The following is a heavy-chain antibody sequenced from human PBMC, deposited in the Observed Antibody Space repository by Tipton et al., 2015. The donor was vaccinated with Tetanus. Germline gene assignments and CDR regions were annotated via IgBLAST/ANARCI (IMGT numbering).Heavy chain of an antibody. J-gene: IGHJ3*01. Sequence: TLSLTCNVSGASMSSSSYYWDWIRQPPGKGLEWIGSIYYSGSSYYNPSLESRVTIALDTSKNRFSLKLTSVTAADTALYFCARHMAEHDTRYFDLWGQGTKVTVSS. CDR3: ARHMAEHDTRYFDL. CDR2: IYYSGSS. V-gene: IGHV4-39*07. CDR1: GASMSSSSYY. D-gene: IGHD3-16*02.